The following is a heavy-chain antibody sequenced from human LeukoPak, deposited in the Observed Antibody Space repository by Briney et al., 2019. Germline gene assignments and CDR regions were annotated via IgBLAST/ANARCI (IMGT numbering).Heavy chain of an antibody. J-gene: IGHJ4*02. CDR2: ISSSGSTI. Sequence: GGSLRLSCAASGFTFSSYEMNWVRQAPGKGLEWVSYISSSGSTIYYADSVKGRFTISRDNAKNSLYLQMNSLRAEDTAVYYCARTFHPGSGSYLYYFDYWGQGTLVTVST. V-gene: IGHV3-48*03. CDR1: GFTFSSYE. CDR3: ARTFHPGSGSYLYYFDY. D-gene: IGHD3-10*01.